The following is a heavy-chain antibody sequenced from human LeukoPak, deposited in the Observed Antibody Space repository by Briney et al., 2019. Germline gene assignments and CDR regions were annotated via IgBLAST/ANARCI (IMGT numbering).Heavy chain of an antibody. Sequence: GGSLRLSCAASGFTFSSYAMHWVRQTPGKGLVYVSVISSNGGSTYYANSVKGRFTISRDNSKNTLYLQMGSLRAEDMGVYYCARGPDSSNWIEYFQHWGQGTLVTVSS. V-gene: IGHV3-64*01. J-gene: IGHJ1*01. CDR1: GFTFSSYA. CDR2: ISSNGGST. D-gene: IGHD6-13*01. CDR3: ARGPDSSNWIEYFQH.